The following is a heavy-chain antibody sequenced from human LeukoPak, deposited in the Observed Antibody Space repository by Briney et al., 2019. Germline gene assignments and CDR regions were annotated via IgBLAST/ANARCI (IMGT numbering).Heavy chain of an antibody. J-gene: IGHJ3*01. CDR3: ARDSLAGSCYLV. Sequence: GGSLRLSCAASGFTFSSHYMSWVRQAPGKGLEWVANIKQDGSEKHYVDSVKGRFTVSRDNAKNSVFLQMNSLRAEDTAVYYCARDSLAGSCYLVWGQGTMVTVSS. V-gene: IGHV3-7*04. CDR1: GFTFSSHY. CDR2: IKQDGSEK. D-gene: IGHD2-15*01.